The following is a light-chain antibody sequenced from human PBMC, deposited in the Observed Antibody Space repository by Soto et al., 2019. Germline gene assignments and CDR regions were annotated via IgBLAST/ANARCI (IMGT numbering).Light chain of an antibody. J-gene: IGLJ2*01. CDR2: EVS. Sequence: QSVLTQPASVSGSPGQSITISCTGTSSDVGGYNYVSWYQQHPGKAPKLMIYEVSYRPSGVSNRFSGSKSGNTASLTISGLQAEDEADYYCSSYTSSTSGVVFGGGTQLTVL. CDR1: SSDVGGYNY. V-gene: IGLV2-14*01. CDR3: SSYTSSTSGVV.